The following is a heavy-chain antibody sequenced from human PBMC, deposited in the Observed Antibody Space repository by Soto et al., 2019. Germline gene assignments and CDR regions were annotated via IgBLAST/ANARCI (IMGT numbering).Heavy chain of an antibody. J-gene: IGHJ5*02. CDR3: AKDLKYGSSWYLLNNWFDP. Sequence: GGSLRLSCAASGFTFSSDAMSWVRQAPGKGLEWVSAISGSGGSTYYADSVKGRFTISRDNSKNTLYLQMNSLRAEDTAVYYCAKDLKYGSSWYLLNNWFDPWGQGTLVTVSS. CDR2: ISGSGGST. V-gene: IGHV3-23*01. D-gene: IGHD6-13*01. CDR1: GFTFSSDA.